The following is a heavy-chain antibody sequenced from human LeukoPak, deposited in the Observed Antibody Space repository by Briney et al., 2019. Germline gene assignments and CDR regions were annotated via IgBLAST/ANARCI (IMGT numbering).Heavy chain of an antibody. J-gene: IGHJ6*02. D-gene: IGHD3-9*01. CDR1: GFTVSSNY. Sequence: PGGSLRLSCAASGFTVSSNYMCWVRQAPGKGLEWVSVIYSGGSTYYADSVKGRFTISRDNSKNTLYLQMNSLSAEDTAVYYCARVWRDHDILTAYGDSYGVFDWGQGTTVTVSS. CDR3: ARVWRDHDILTAYGDSYGVFD. V-gene: IGHV3-53*01. CDR2: IYSGGST.